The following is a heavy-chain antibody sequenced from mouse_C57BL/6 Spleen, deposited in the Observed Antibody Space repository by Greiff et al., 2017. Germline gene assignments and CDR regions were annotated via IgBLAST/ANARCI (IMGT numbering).Heavy chain of an antibody. CDR1: GYTFTSYG. J-gene: IGHJ3*01. CDR2: IYPRSGNT. CDR3: ARRDDYDVKAWFAY. V-gene: IGHV1-81*01. Sequence: VQLVESGAELARPGASVKLSCKASGYTFTSYGISWVKQRTGQGLEWIGEIYPRSGNTYYNEKFKGKATLTADKSSSTAYMELRSLTSEDSAVYFCARRDDYDVKAWFAYWGQGTLVTVSA. D-gene: IGHD2-4*01.